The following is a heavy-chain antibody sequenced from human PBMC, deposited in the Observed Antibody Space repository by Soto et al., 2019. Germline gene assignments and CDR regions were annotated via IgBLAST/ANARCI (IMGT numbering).Heavy chain of an antibody. CDR2: IIPIFGTA. V-gene: IGHV1-69*13. Sequence: VASVKVSCKASGGTFSSYAISWVRQAPGQGLEWMGGIIPIFGTANYAQKFQGRVTITADGSTSTAYMELSSLRSEDTAVYYCARTHLWRAMVVGHFDYWGQGTLVTVSS. CDR1: GGTFSSYA. D-gene: IGHD5-18*01. CDR3: ARTHLWRAMVVGHFDY. J-gene: IGHJ4*02.